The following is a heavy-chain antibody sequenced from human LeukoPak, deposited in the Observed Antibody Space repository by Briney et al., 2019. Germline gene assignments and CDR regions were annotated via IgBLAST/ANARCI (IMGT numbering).Heavy chain of an antibody. CDR1: GAYFTNYY. CDR2: SSYNGNT. CDR3: ARGGGLITYYYYMDV. D-gene: IGHD3-10*01. J-gene: IGHJ6*03. V-gene: IGHV4-59*01. Sequence: PSETLSLTCTVSGAYFTNYYWSFIRQPPGKGLEWIGFSSYNGNTNYNPSLKSRVTISVDMSKNQFSLRLKSVTAADTAVYYCARGGGLITYYYYMDVWGKGTTVTISS.